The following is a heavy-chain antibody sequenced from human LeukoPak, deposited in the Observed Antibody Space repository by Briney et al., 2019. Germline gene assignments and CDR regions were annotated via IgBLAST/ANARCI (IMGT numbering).Heavy chain of an antibody. D-gene: IGHD3-22*01. CDR2: ISSSSSYI. CDR3: ARDLSQTYYYDSSGYSFDY. Sequence: GGSLRLSCAACGFTFSSYSMNWVRQAPGKGLEWVSSISSSSSYIYYADSVKGRFTISRDNAKNSLYLQMNSLRAEDTAVYYCARDLSQTYYYDSSGYSFDYWGQGTLVTVSS. CDR1: GFTFSSYS. V-gene: IGHV3-21*01. J-gene: IGHJ4*02.